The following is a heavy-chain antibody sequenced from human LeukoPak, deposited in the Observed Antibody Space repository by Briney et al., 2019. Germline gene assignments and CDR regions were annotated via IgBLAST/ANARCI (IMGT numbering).Heavy chain of an antibody. Sequence: GGSLRLSCAASGFTFSSYGMHWVRQAPGKGLKWVAFIRYDGSNTYYADSVKGRFTISRDNSKNTLYLQMNSLGVEDTAVYYCGKDSSSTSRWSFFDYWGQGTLVTVSS. CDR2: IRYDGSNT. D-gene: IGHD2-2*01. J-gene: IGHJ4*02. V-gene: IGHV3-30*02. CDR1: GFTFSSYG. CDR3: GKDSSSTSRWSFFDY.